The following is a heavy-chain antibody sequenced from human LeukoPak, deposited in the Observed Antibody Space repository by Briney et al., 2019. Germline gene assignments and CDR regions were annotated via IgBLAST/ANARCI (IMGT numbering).Heavy chain of an antibody. Sequence: SETLSLTCTVSGGSISSYYWSWIRQPAGKGLEWIGRIYTSGSTNYNPSLKSRVTMPVDTSKNQFSLKLSSVTAADTAVYYCARLPQPSDILTAYANSFDYWGQGSLVTVSS. D-gene: IGHD3-9*01. J-gene: IGHJ4*02. CDR1: GGSISSYY. V-gene: IGHV4-4*07. CDR3: ARLPQPSDILTAYANSFDY. CDR2: IYTSGST.